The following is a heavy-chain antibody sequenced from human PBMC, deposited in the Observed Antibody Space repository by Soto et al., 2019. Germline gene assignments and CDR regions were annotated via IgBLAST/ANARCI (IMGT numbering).Heavy chain of an antibody. J-gene: IGHJ2*01. CDR1: GFTVSSSY. CDR3: ARHVGYYWYFDL. D-gene: IGHD6-13*01. Sequence: EVQLVESGGGLVQPGGSLRLYCGASGFTVSSSYRAWVRQAQGKGGEWVSSVDSGGNTYYADSVGGRFTINTDNTTDILYRQMTSLIVDDTAREVCARHVGYYWYFDLWGRGTLVTVSS. CDR2: VDSGGNT. V-gene: IGHV3-66*04.